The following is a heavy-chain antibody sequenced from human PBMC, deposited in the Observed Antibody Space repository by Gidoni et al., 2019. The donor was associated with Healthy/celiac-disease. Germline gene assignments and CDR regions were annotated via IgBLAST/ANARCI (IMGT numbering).Heavy chain of an antibody. CDR1: GDSVPSNSAA. CDR2: TYYRSKWDN. J-gene: IGHJ3*02. V-gene: IGHV6-1*01. Sequence: QVQLQQSGPGLVKPSQTLSLTCAISGDSVPSNSAAWHWIRQYPSRGLEWLGRTYYRSKWDNDYAVSVKRRITINPDTSKNQFSLQLNSVTPEDTAVYYCARGGDRGSARAFDIWGQGTMVTVSS. D-gene: IGHD3-10*01. CDR3: ARGGDRGSARAFDI.